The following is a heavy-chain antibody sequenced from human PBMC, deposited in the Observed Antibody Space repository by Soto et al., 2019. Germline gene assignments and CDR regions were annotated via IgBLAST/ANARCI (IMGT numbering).Heavy chain of an antibody. J-gene: IGHJ6*02. Sequence: PGGSLRLSCAASGFTFSSYAMHWVRQAPGKGLEWVAVISYDGSNKYYADSVKGRFTISRDNSKNTLYLQMNSLRAEDTAVYYCAREPNYDILTGYYNRYYYYYGMDVWGQGTTVTVSS. CDR1: GFTFSSYA. CDR2: ISYDGSNK. D-gene: IGHD3-9*01. V-gene: IGHV3-30-3*01. CDR3: AREPNYDILTGYYNRYYYYYGMDV.